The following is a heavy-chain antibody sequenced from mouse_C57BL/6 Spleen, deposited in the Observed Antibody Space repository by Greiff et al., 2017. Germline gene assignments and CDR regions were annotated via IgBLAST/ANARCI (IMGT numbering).Heavy chain of an antibody. CDR3: AREGSPDAMDY. V-gene: IGHV1-50*01. J-gene: IGHJ4*01. Sequence: QVQLQQPGAELVKPGASVKLSCKASGYTFTSYWMQWVKQRPGQGLEWIGEIDPSDSYTNYNQKFKGKATLTVDTSSSTAYMQLSSLTSEDSAVYYCAREGSPDAMDYWGQGTSVTVSS. CDR1: GYTFTSYW. CDR2: IDPSDSYT.